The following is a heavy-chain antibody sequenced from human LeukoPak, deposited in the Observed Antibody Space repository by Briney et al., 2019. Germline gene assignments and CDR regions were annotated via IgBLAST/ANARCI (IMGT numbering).Heavy chain of an antibody. CDR2: ISYDGSNK. Sequence: GGSLRLSCVASGFTFSSYGMHWVRQAPGKGLEWVAVISYDGSNKYYADSVKGRFTISRDNSKNTLYLQMNSLRAEDTAVYYCARDYSGAGAFDIWGQGTMVTVSS. V-gene: IGHV3-30*19. D-gene: IGHD4/OR15-4a*01. CDR1: GFTFSSYG. CDR3: ARDYSGAGAFDI. J-gene: IGHJ3*02.